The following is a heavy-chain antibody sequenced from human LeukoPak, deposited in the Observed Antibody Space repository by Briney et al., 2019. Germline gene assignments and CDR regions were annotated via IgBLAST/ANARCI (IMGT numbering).Heavy chain of an antibody. V-gene: IGHV4-39*07. CDR2: IYYSGST. CDR1: GGSISSSSYY. J-gene: IGHJ3*02. Sequence: SETLSLTCTVSGGSISSSSYYWGWIRQPPGKGLEWIGSIYYSGSTYYNPSLKSRVTISIDTSKNQFSLKLSSVTAADTAVYYCARERWGDIVAFDIWGQGTMVTVSS. CDR3: ARERWGDIVAFDI. D-gene: IGHD5-12*01.